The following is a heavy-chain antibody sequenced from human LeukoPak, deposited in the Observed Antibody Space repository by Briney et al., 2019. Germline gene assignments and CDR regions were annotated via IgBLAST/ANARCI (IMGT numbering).Heavy chain of an antibody. J-gene: IGHJ6*02. CDR1: GFTFSSYA. CDR2: ISGSGGST. D-gene: IGHD4-23*01. V-gene: IGHV3-23*01. Sequence: GGSPRLSCAASGFTFSSYAMSWVRQAPGKGLEWVSAISGSGGSTYYADSVKGRFTISRDNSKNTLYLQMNSLRAEDTAVYYCAKAIRPGGGLGMDVWGQGTTVTVSS. CDR3: AKAIRPGGGLGMDV.